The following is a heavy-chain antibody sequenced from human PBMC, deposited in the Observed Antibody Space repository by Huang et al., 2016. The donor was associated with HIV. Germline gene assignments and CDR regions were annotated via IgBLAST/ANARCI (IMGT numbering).Heavy chain of an antibody. CDR3: GKDNGRDYYYGMDA. V-gene: IGHV3-9*01. Sequence: EVQLVESGGGLVQPGRSLRLSCVVSGFTFDDYAMHWVRQAPGKGPEWVSGINGNSGNKGYADSGRGRFTISRDNAKNSLYLQMNSLRAEDTALYYCGKDNGRDYYYGMDAWGRGTTVIVSS. CDR1: GFTFDDYA. J-gene: IGHJ6*02. CDR2: INGNSGNK.